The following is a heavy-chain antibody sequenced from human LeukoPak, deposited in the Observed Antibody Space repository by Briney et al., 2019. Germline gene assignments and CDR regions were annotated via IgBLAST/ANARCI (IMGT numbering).Heavy chain of an antibody. CDR1: GFTFSSYA. Sequence: GRSLRLSCAASGFTFSSYAMHWVRQAPGKGLEWVAVISYDGSNKYYADSVKGRFTISRDNSKSTLSLQMNSLRAEDTAIYYCAKDPAIAGDTWFDPWGQGTLVTVSS. V-gene: IGHV3-30*04. J-gene: IGHJ5*02. CDR2: ISYDGSNK. CDR3: AKDPAIAGDTWFDP. D-gene: IGHD6-13*01.